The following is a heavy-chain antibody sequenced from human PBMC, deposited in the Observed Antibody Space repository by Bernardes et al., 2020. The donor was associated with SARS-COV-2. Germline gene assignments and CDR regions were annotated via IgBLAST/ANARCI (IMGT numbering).Heavy chain of an antibody. Sequence: SETLSLTCAVYGGSFSDYYWSWIRQPPGKGLEWIGEINHSGSTNYNPSLKSRVTISVDTSKNQFSLKLSSVTAADTAVYYCARGPDTAMPYYYFDYWGQGTLVTVSS. D-gene: IGHD5-18*01. V-gene: IGHV4-34*01. CDR1: GGSFSDYY. CDR3: ARGPDTAMPYYYFDY. CDR2: INHSGST. J-gene: IGHJ4*02.